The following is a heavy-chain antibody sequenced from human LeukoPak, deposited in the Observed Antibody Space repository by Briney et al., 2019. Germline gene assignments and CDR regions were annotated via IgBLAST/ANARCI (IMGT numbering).Heavy chain of an antibody. V-gene: IGHV4-38-2*02. CDR2: IYHSGST. CDR1: GYSISSGYY. J-gene: IGHJ6*03. CDR3: ARDQWDYDYGDYDPQYYYYYYMDV. D-gene: IGHD4-17*01. Sequence: SETLSLTCTVSGYSISSGYYWGWIRQPPGKGLEWIGSIYHSGSTYYNPSLKSPVTISVDTSKNQFSLKLSSVTAADTAVYYCARDQWDYDYGDYDPQYYYYYYMDVWGKGTTVTISS.